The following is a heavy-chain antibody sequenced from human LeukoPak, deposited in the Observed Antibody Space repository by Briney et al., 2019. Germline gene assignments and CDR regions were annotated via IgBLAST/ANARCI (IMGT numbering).Heavy chain of an antibody. CDR2: IIPMFGTP. CDR1: GDTFTTYA. J-gene: IGHJ5*02. V-gene: IGHV1-69*06. D-gene: IGHD2-8*01. CDR3: ARAGIPGYCTNVTCSNWLDP. Sequence: SVKVSCKTSGDTFTTYAIIWVRHAPGQGREWMGGIIPMFGTPTYAQRLQGRVTITADKSTKTAYMELSSLRSEGTAVYYCARAGIPGYCTNVTCSNWLDPWGQGTLVTVSS.